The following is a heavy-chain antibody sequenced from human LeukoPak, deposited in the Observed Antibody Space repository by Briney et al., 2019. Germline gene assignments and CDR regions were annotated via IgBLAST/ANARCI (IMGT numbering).Heavy chain of an antibody. V-gene: IGHV4-59*01. CDR1: GGSISSYY. D-gene: IGHD4/OR15-4a*01. CDR2: IYYSGST. CDR3: ARVKGRGAKISPLRTSDRDWYFDL. J-gene: IGHJ2*01. Sequence: SETLSLTCTVSGGSISSYYWSWIRQPPGKGLEWIGYIYYSGSTNYNPSLKSQVTISVDTSKNQFSLKLSSVTAADTAVYYCARVKGRGAKISPLRTSDRDWYFDLWGRGTLVTVSS.